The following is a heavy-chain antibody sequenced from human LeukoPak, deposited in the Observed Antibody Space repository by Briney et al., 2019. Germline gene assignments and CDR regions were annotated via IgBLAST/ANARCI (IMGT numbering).Heavy chain of an antibody. CDR1: GYTFTSYG. Sequence: ASVKVSCKASGYTFTSYGISWVRQAPGQGLEWMGWISVYNGNTDYAQKLQGRVTMTTDTSTSTAYMELRSLRSDDTAVYYCVRRRIAVAGDDYWGQGTLVTVSS. V-gene: IGHV1-18*01. J-gene: IGHJ4*02. CDR2: ISVYNGNT. CDR3: VRRRIAVAGDDY. D-gene: IGHD6-19*01.